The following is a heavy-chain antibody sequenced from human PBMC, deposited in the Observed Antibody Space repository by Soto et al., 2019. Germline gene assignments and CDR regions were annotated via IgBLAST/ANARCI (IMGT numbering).Heavy chain of an antibody. CDR1: GGSVSVSSYY. Sequence: QLQLQESGPGLVKPSETLSLTCTVSGGSVSVSSYYWGWIRQPPGKGLEWIGSIYYSGSTYYSPSLKRRVTISVDTSKNQFSLRLSSVTAADTAVYYCARQAVSGHLYYWGQGTLVTVSS. V-gene: IGHV4-39*01. J-gene: IGHJ4*02. D-gene: IGHD6-19*01. CDR2: IYYSGST. CDR3: ARQAVSGHLYY.